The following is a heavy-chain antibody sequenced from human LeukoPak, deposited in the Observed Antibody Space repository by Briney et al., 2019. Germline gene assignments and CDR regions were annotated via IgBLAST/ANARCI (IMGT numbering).Heavy chain of an antibody. J-gene: IGHJ6*03. CDR2: ISSSSSTI. CDR3: ARAPHYYYMDV. CDR1: GFTFSSYS. Sequence: GGSLRLSCAASGFTFSSYSMNWVRQAPGKGLEWVSYISSSSSTIYYADSVKGRFTISRDNAKNSLYLQMNSLRAEDTAVYYCARAPHYYYMDVWGKGTTVTVSS. V-gene: IGHV3-48*01.